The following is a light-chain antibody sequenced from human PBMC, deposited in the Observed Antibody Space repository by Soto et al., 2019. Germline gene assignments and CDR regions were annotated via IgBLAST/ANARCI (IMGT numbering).Light chain of an antibody. CDR2: GAS. J-gene: IGKJ1*01. Sequence: EIVMTQSPATLSVSPGERATLSCRASQSVSSNLAWYQQKPGQAPRLLIYGASTRATGIPARFSGSGSGTEFTLTLSSLQSEDFAVYYCQQDNNWPQTFGQGTKVEI. CDR1: QSVSSN. CDR3: QQDNNWPQT. V-gene: IGKV3-15*01.